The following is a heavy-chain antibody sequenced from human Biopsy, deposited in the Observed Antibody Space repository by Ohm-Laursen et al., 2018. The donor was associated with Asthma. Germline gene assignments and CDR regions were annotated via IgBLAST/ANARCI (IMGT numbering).Heavy chain of an antibody. CDR1: GLTFSDYY. CDR2: INGKKNSI. D-gene: IGHD6-19*01. CDR3: ARDSYSSGLYDDFES. J-gene: IGHJ4*02. V-gene: IGHV3-11*01. Sequence: SLRLSCAASGLTFSDYYMSWIRQAPGKGLEWISYINGKKNSIEYADSVKGRFTISRDDAKNSLYLQMNSLRAEDTAVYYCARDSYSSGLYDDFESWGQGTLVTVSS.